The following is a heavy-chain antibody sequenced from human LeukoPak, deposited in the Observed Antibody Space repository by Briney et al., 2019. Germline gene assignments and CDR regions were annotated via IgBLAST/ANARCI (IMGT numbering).Heavy chain of an antibody. V-gene: IGHV4-59*08. D-gene: IGHD5-12*01. CDR3: AGHSPGYTFFDP. Sequence: SETLSLTCTVSGGSISSYYWSWIRQPPGKGLEWIGYIFYSGSTNYNPPLKSRVTIAVDTSKNQLSMKLRTVAAADTAEYDCAGHSPGYTFFDPWGQGTLVTVSS. J-gene: IGHJ5*02. CDR2: IFYSGST. CDR1: GGSISSYY.